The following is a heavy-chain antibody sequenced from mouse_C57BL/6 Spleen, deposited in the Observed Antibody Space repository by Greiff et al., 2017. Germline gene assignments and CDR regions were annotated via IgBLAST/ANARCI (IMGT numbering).Heavy chain of an antibody. J-gene: IGHJ4*01. CDR1: GFTFSDFY. Sequence: EVHLVESGGGLVQSGRSLRLSCATSGFTFSDFYMEWVRQAPGKGLEWIAASRNKANDYTTEYSASVKGRFIVSRDTSQSILYLQMNALRAEDTAIYYCARAIYSNYGGGYAMDYWGQGTSVTVSS. V-gene: IGHV7-1*01. CDR2: SRNKANDYTT. CDR3: ARAIYSNYGGGYAMDY. D-gene: IGHD2-5*01.